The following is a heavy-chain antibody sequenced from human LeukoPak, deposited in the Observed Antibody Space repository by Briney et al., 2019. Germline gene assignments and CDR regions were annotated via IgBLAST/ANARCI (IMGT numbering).Heavy chain of an antibody. J-gene: IGHJ4*02. V-gene: IGHV3-48*01. CDR1: GFTFSNHW. CDR2: ISSSSSTI. CDR3: ARGAPPQAFDY. Sequence: HPGGSLRLSCAAPGFTFSNHWMNWVRQAPGKGLEWVSYISSSSSTIYYADSVKGRFTISRDNAKNSLYLQMNSLRAEDTAVYYCARGAPPQAFDYWGQGTLVTVSS.